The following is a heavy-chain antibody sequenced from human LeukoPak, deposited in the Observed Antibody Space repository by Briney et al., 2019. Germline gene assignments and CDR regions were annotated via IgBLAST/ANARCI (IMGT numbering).Heavy chain of an antibody. J-gene: IGHJ4*02. Sequence: GGSLRLSCAASGFSFSSHWVHWVRQAPGKGLVWGSRISDDGSYTSNVDSVKGRFTITRDNVNNMLYLHMNSLRAEDTAVYYCARATGGFDYWGQGTLVTVSS. D-gene: IGHD2-8*02. CDR2: ISDDGSYT. V-gene: IGHV3-74*01. CDR3: ARATGGFDY. CDR1: GFSFSSHW.